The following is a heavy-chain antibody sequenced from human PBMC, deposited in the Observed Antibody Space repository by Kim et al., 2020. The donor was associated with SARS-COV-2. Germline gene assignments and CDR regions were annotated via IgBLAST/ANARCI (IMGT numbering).Heavy chain of an antibody. J-gene: IGHJ5*02. Sequence: ADSVKGRLTISRDNAKNTLYLKMKSLRAEDTALYYCAKEATGYSSGWYDNWGQGTLVTVSS. CDR3: AKEATGYSSGWYDN. V-gene: IGHV3-9*01. D-gene: IGHD6-19*01.